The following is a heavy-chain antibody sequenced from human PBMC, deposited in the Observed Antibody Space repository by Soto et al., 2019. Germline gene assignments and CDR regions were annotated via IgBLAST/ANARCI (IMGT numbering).Heavy chain of an antibody. CDR1: GFTFSSYW. D-gene: IGHD4-4*01. V-gene: IGHV3-74*01. CDR2: INPDGSTT. Sequence: EVQLVASGGGLVQPGGSLRLSCAASGFTFSSYWMHWVRQAPGEGLMWVSRINPDGSTTSYADSVKGRFTISRDNAKNTLYLQMNSLRVEDTAVYYCARVPTTVTTPGMDVWGQGTTVTVSS. CDR3: ARVPTTVTTPGMDV. J-gene: IGHJ6*02.